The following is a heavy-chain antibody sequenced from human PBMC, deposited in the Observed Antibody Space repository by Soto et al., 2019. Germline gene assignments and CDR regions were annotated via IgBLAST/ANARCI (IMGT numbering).Heavy chain of an antibody. J-gene: IGHJ6*02. D-gene: IGHD5-18*01. CDR3: ARAVYSYGYYGMDV. CDR2: IYYSGST. CDR1: GGSISSGDYY. Sequence: SETLALTCTVSGGSISSGDYYWSWIRQRPGKGLEWIGYIYYSGSTYYNPSLKSRVTISVDTSKTQFSLKLSSVTAADTAVYYCARAVYSYGYYGMDVWGQGTTVTVSS. V-gene: IGHV4-30-4*01.